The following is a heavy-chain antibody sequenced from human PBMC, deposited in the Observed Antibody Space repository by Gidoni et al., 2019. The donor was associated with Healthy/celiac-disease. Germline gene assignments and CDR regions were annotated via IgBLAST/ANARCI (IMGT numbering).Heavy chain of an antibody. J-gene: IGHJ3*02. CDR1: GFTFSSYS. D-gene: IGHD6-19*01. V-gene: IGHV3-21*01. CDR3: AREAAVAGNDAFDI. CDR2: ISSSSSYI. Sequence: EVQLVESGGGLVKPGGSLRLSCAASGFTFSSYSMNWVRQAPGKGLEWVSSISSSSSYIYYADSVKGRFTISRDNAKNSLYLQMNSLRAEDTAVYYCAREAAVAGNDAFDIWGQGTMVTVFS.